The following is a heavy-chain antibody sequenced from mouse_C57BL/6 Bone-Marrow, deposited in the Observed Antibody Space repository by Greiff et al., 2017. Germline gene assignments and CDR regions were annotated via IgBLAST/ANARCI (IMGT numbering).Heavy chain of an antibody. V-gene: IGHV5-4*01. CDR1: GFTFSSYS. J-gene: IGHJ1*03. CDR3: ASAGAAGDLDD. D-gene: IGHD6-1*01. CDR2: ISDGGSYT. Sequence: EVQLLESGGGLVKPGGSLKLSCAASGFTFSSYSMSWVRQTPEKRLEWVATISDGGSYTYYHDNVKGRFTISRDNAKNNLYLQMSHLRSEDTAMYYYASAGAAGDLDDWGTGTTVTVSS.